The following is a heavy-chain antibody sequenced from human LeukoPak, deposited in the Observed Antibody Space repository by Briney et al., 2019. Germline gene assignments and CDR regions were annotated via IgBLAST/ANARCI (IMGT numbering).Heavy chain of an antibody. D-gene: IGHD1-26*01. V-gene: IGHV3-48*04. CDR1: GFTFSSYN. CDR3: ARRREASYFDY. J-gene: IGHJ4*02. Sequence: GGSLRLSCAASGFTFSSYNMNWVRQAPGKGREWGSYISSSSSTIYYADSVKGRFTISRDNAKNSLYLQMNSLRAEDTAVYYCARRREASYFDYWGQGTLVTVSS. CDR2: ISSSSSTI.